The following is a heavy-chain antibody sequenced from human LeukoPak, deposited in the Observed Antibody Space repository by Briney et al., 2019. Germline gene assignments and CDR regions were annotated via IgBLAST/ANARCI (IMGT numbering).Heavy chain of an antibody. CDR3: ARDPQALYGGGAFDI. Sequence: SETLSLTCTVSGGSISSSSYYWGWIRQPAGKGLEWIGRIYTSGSTNYNPSLKSRVTISVDTSKNQFSLKLSSVTAADTAVYYCARDPQALYGGGAFDIWGQGTMVTVSS. CDR1: GGSISSSSYY. J-gene: IGHJ3*02. D-gene: IGHD4-23*01. CDR2: IYTSGST. V-gene: IGHV4-61*02.